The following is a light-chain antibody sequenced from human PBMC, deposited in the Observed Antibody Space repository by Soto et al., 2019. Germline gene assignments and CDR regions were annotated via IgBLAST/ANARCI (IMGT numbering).Light chain of an antibody. CDR2: DVS. V-gene: IGKV3-20*01. Sequence: EIVLTQSPGTLSLSPGERATLSCRASQSVPKNYLAWYQQDPGQPPRLLVYDVSLRATGIPDRFSGGGSATDFPLTISRREPGDFSVYYCREYATHPQPFGQGT. CDR3: REYATHPQP. J-gene: IGKJ1*01. CDR1: QSVPKNY.